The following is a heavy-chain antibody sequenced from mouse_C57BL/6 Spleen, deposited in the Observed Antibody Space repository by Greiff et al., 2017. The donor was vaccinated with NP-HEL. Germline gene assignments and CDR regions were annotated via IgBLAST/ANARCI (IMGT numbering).Heavy chain of an antibody. Sequence: VKLQESGAELVRPGTSVKVSCKASGYAFTNYLIEWVKQRPGQGLEWIGVINPGSGGTNYNEKFKGKATLTADKSSSTAYMQLSSLTSEDSAVYFCARSGSQGYFDYWGQGTTLTVSS. D-gene: IGHD1-1*02. CDR1: GYAFTNYL. V-gene: IGHV1-54*01. CDR3: ARSGSQGYFDY. CDR2: INPGSGGT. J-gene: IGHJ2*01.